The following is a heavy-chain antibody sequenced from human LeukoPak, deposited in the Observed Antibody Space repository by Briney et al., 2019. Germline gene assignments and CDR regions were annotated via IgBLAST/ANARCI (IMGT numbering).Heavy chain of an antibody. CDR3: AKDRRAFRLDY. CDR1: GLTFSNYA. CDR2: IRYDGSDK. Sequence: GGSLSLSCAAPGLTFSNYAMHWVRQAPAKGLAWVAFIRYDGSDKVYADSVKGRFTISRDNSKNTLYLQMNSLRAEDTAVYYCAKDRRAFRLDYWGPGTQVTVSS. J-gene: IGHJ4*02. V-gene: IGHV3-30*02.